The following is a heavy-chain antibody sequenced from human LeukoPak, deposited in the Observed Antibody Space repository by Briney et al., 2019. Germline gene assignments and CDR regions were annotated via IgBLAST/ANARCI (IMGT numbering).Heavy chain of an antibody. CDR2: ISAYNGNT. Sequence: GASVKVSCKASGYTFTSHGISWVRQAPGQGLEWMGWISAYNGNTNYAQKLQGRVTMTTDTSTSTAYMELRSLRSDDTAVYYCARVGSYGPYGDYLWYFQHWGQGTLVTVSS. D-gene: IGHD4-17*01. J-gene: IGHJ1*01. CDR1: GYTFTSHG. V-gene: IGHV1-18*01. CDR3: ARVGSYGPYGDYLWYFQH.